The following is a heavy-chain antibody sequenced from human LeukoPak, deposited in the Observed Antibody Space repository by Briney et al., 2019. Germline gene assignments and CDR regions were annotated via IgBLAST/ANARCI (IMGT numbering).Heavy chain of an antibody. CDR3: AKTSCTRSTCHLGY. Sequence: PGGSLRLSCAASGVTFNSYGMIWVRQAPGQGLEWVSGISASGDSRYYAGSVKGRFTISRDNSKSTLYLQMTALRAEDTAVYYCAKTSCTRSTCHLGYWGQGTLVTVSS. J-gene: IGHJ4*02. V-gene: IGHV3-23*01. D-gene: IGHD2-2*01. CDR1: GVTFNSYG. CDR2: ISASGDSR.